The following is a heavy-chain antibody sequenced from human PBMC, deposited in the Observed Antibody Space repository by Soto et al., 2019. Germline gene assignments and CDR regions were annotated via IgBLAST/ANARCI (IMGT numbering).Heavy chain of an antibody. D-gene: IGHD5-18*01. V-gene: IGHV3-33*01. CDR2: IWYDGSNK. CDR1: GLTFSSYG. J-gene: IGHJ3*02. CDR3: ARDFNSYGYWALDI. Sequence: QVQLVESGGGVVQPGRSLRLSCAASGLTFSSYGMHWVRQAPGKGLESVAVIWYDGSNKDYAESVKGRFTISRDNSKNTLYLQMNSLRAEDTAMYYCARDFNSYGYWALDIWGQGTTVTVSS.